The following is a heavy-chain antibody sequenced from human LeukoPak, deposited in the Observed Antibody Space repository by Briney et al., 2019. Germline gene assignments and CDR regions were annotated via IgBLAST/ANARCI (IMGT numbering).Heavy chain of an antibody. J-gene: IGHJ6*02. CDR3: ARAFNPRPLLYPTPYYYYGMDV. CDR1: GGSISSYY. V-gene: IGHV4-59*08. Sequence: SETLSLTCTVSGGSISSYYWSWIRQPPGKGLEWIGYIYYSGGTNYNPSLKSRVTISVDTSKNQFSLKLSSVTAADTAVYYCARAFNPRPLLYPTPYYYYGMDVWGQGTTVTVSS. D-gene: IGHD2-2*02. CDR2: IYYSGGT.